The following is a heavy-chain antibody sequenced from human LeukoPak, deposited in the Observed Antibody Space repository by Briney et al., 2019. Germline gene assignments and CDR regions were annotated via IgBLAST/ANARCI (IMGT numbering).Heavy chain of an antibody. CDR3: AKDRSSGWYLVGSPIEY. J-gene: IGHJ4*02. CDR2: ISVSGAST. Sequence: PGGSLSLSCSASAFTFSSNGMRWVRPAPGKGLEWGTAISVSGASTYYAYSVKVPFTIARYNSKSPLYLQMNSLRAEDTSVYYCAKDRSSGWYLVGSPIEYWGQGNLVTVFS. V-gene: IGHV3-23*01. D-gene: IGHD6-19*01. CDR1: AFTFSSNG.